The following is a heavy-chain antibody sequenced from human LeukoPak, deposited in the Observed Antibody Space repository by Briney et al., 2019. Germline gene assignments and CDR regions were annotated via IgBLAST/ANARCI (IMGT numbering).Heavy chain of an antibody. D-gene: IGHD6-19*01. J-gene: IGHJ3*02. CDR2: ISWNSGSI. CDR1: GFTFDDYA. V-gene: IGHV3-9*01. CDR3: AKSGSGWYGDPFDI. Sequence: SLRLSCAASGFTFDDYAMHWVRQAPGKGLEWVSGISWNSGSIGYADSVKGRFTISRDNAKNSLYLQMNSLRAEDTALYYCAKSGSGWYGDPFDIWGQGTMVTVSS.